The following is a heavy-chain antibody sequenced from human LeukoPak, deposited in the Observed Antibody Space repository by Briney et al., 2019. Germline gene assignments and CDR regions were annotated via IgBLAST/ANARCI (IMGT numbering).Heavy chain of an antibody. D-gene: IGHD3-9*01. CDR1: RYXFTGFY. CDR3: ARDPLLTGYYWPYYFDY. CDR2: INPNTGDT. J-gene: IGHJ4*02. V-gene: IGHV1-2*02. Sequence: GASVKVSCKASRYXFTGFYIHWVRQAPGQGLEWMGWINPNTGDTNYAQTFQGRVSMTRDPSITTAYMELSRLRSDDTAIYYCARDPLLTGYYWPYYFDYWGQGTLVTVSS.